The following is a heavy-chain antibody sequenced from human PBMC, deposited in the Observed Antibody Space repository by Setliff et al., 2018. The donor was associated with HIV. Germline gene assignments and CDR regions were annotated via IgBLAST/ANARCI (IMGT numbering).Heavy chain of an antibody. CDR2: ISSVSGSTI. J-gene: IGHJ4*02. Sequence: GGSLRLSCAASGFTFSRYSMNWVRQAPGKGLEWVSYISSVSGSTIYYADSVKGRFTISRDNAKNSMFLQMNSLRAEDTAVYYCARTNNNYYYDTSDYFAGYYFDSWGQGTLVTAPQ. V-gene: IGHV3-48*01. CDR1: GFTFSRYS. CDR3: ARTNNNYYYDTSDYFAGYYFDS. D-gene: IGHD3-22*01.